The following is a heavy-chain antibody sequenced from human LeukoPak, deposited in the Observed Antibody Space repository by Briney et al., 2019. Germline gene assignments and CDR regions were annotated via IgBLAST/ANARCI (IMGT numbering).Heavy chain of an antibody. J-gene: IGHJ4*02. CDR2: IHSGGSTV. Sequence: TGGSLRLSCAASGFTFSSYSMNWVRQAPGKGLEWVSYIHSGGSTVYYADSVKGHFAISRDNDKSSLFLHMNSLRPEDTAVYYCGVSTRGGAFDYWGQGALVTVSS. CDR1: GFTFSSYS. CDR3: GVSTRGGAFDY. V-gene: IGHV3-48*01. D-gene: IGHD3-10*01.